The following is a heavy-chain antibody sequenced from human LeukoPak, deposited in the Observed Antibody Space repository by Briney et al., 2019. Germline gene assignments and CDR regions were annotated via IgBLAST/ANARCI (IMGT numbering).Heavy chain of an antibody. CDR3: ARARGSYSFDY. CDR1: GFPFSDYG. CDR2: ISYDGNNI. V-gene: IGHV3-30*03. J-gene: IGHJ4*02. D-gene: IGHD1-26*01. Sequence: GGSLLLSCAASGFPFSDYGMYWVRQAPGKGLEWVGVISYDGNNIYYADSVRGRFTISRDNSKNTLYLQIHSLRAEDTAVYYCARARGSYSFDYWGQGTLVTVSS.